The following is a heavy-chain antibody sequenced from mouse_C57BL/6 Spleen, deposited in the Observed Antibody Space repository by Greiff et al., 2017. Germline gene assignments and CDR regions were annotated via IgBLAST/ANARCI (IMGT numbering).Heavy chain of an antibody. V-gene: IGHV14-3*01. D-gene: IGHD2-2*01. Sequence: VHVKQSVAELVRPGASVKLSCTASGFNIKNTYMHWVKQRPEQGLEWIGRIDPANGNTKYAPKFQGKATITADTSSNTAYLQLSSLTSEDTAIYYCAVVYYGYDGGFAYWGQGTLVTVSA. CDR3: AVVYYGYDGGFAY. CDR2: IDPANGNT. J-gene: IGHJ3*01. CDR1: GFNIKNTY.